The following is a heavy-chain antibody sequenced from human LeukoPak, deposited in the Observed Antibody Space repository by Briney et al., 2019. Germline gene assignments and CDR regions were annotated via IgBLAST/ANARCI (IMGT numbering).Heavy chain of an antibody. Sequence: SVKVSCKASGGTFSSYAISWVRQAPGQGLEWMGRIIPILGIANYAQKFQGRVTITADKSTSTAYMELSSLRSEDTAVYYCARSQTPYIVVVVAATGDAFDIWGQGTMVTVSS. CDR2: IIPILGIA. D-gene: IGHD2-15*01. V-gene: IGHV1-69*04. J-gene: IGHJ3*02. CDR3: ARSQTPYIVVVVAATGDAFDI. CDR1: GGTFSSYA.